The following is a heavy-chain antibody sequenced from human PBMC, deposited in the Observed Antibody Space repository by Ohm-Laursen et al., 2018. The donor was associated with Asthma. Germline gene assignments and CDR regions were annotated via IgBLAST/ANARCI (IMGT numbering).Heavy chain of an antibody. Sequence: GTLSLTCAVSGASVGDSTWSWSWIRQPPGSELEFIAYMSYRGGINYNPSLQSRVTRSIDTSKNEVSLRLISVTAADTALYFCARLDWVQSMFDTWGQGNLVTVSS. CDR3: ARLDWVQSMFDT. V-gene: IGHV4-61*01. J-gene: IGHJ5*02. CDR1: GASVGDSTWS. CDR2: MSYRGGI. D-gene: IGHD3-9*01.